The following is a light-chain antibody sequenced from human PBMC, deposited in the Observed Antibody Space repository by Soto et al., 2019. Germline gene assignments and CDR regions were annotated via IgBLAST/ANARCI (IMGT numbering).Light chain of an antibody. CDR2: RNN. V-gene: IGLV1-47*01. Sequence: QSVLTQPPSASGTPGQTVTISCSGSSANIGSKYVYWYQQLPGTAPKLLIYRNNQRPSGVPDRFSGSKSGTSASLAISGLRSEDEADYYCAAWDDSLSGWVFGGGTKLTVL. CDR1: SANIGSKY. CDR3: AAWDDSLSGWV. J-gene: IGLJ3*02.